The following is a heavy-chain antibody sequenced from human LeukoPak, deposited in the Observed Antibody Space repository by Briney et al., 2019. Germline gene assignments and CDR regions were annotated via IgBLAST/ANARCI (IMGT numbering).Heavy chain of an antibody. CDR1: GFTFSYPW. D-gene: IGHD3-10*01. CDR3: TTLFMFRGVIGCDY. CDR2: IKSTADGGTT. Sequence: PGGSLRLSCAASGFTFSYPWMSWVRQAPGKGLEWIGRIKSTADGGTTDYAAPVKGRFTISRDDLKNTLYLQINSLKTEDTAVYYCTTLFMFRGVIGCDYWGQGTLVTVSS. J-gene: IGHJ4*02. V-gene: IGHV3-15*01.